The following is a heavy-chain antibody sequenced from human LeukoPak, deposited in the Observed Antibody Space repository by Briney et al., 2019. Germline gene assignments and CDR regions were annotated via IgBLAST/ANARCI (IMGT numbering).Heavy chain of an antibody. V-gene: IGHV1-2*02. J-gene: IGHJ6*02. Sequence: ASVKVSCKASGYAFTAYYMHWVRQAPGQGLEWMGWINPNSGGTNYAQKFQGRVTMTRDTSISTAYMELSRLRSDDTAVYYCARELPGGYYYGMDVWGQGTTVTVSS. CDR3: ARELPGGYYYGMDV. CDR2: INPNSGGT. CDR1: GYAFTAYY. D-gene: IGHD2-21*01.